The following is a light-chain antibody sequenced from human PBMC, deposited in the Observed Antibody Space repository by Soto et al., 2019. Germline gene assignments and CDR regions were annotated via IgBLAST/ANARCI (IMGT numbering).Light chain of an antibody. CDR3: QQSYSTLWT. CDR2: AAS. Sequence: DIQMTQSPSSMSASVGDRVNITCRASQSISSYLNWYQQKPGKAPKLLIYAASSLQSGVPSRFSGSGSGTDFTLTISSLQPEDFATYYCQQSYSTLWTFGQGTTGDIK. J-gene: IGKJ1*01. V-gene: IGKV1-39*01. CDR1: QSISSY.